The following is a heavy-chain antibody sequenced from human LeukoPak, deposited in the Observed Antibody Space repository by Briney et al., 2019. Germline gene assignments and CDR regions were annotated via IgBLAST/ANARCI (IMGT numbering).Heavy chain of an antibody. V-gene: IGHV3-7*01. CDR2: IKQDGSEK. CDR3: ARDPLRYKGY. D-gene: IGHD3-9*01. Sequence: GGSLRLSCAASGFTFNKYSMNWVRQAPGKGLEWVANIKQDGSEKYYVDSVKGRFTISRDNAKNSLYLQMNSLRAEDTAVYYCARDPLRYKGYWGQGTLVTVSS. J-gene: IGHJ4*02. CDR1: GFTFNKYS.